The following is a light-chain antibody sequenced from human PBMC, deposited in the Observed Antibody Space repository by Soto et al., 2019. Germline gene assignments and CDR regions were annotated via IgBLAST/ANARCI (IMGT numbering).Light chain of an antibody. V-gene: IGKV1-27*01. CDR1: QDISDH. Sequence: DFQMTQSPSSLSASVGDRVTITCRASQDISDHLDWYQHKPGKVPKLLIYEASTLQSGVTSRFSGGGSGTDFTLTISSLQPEDVATYYCQKYNRTPRTFGQGTKVELK. CDR2: EAS. J-gene: IGKJ1*01. CDR3: QKYNRTPRT.